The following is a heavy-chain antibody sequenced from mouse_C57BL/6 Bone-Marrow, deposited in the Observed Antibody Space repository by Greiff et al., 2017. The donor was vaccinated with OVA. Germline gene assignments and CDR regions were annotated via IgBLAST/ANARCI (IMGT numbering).Heavy chain of an antibody. CDR2: ISSGGSST. CDR3: ARRSYGSYWYFDV. J-gene: IGHJ1*03. Sequence: EVQLVESGGDLVKPGGSLKLSCAASGFTFSSYGMSWVRQTPDKRLEWVATISSGGSSTYYPDSVKGRFTISRDNAKNTLYLQMSSLKSEDTAMYYCARRSYGSYWYFDVWGTGTTVTVSS. V-gene: IGHV5-6*01. D-gene: IGHD1-1*01. CDR1: GFTFSSYG.